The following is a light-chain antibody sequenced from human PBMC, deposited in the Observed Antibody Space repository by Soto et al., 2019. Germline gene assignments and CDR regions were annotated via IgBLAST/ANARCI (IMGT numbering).Light chain of an antibody. CDR2: GVT. CDR1: TSDIGGYNY. Sequence: QSVLTQPASVSGSPGQSITISCTGTTSDIGGYNYVSWFQQHPGRAPKLVIYGVTNRPSGVSIRFSGSKSGNTASLTISGLQAEDEADYFCSSYTTSGAVFGGGTKLTVL. CDR3: SSYTTSGAV. V-gene: IGLV2-14*03. J-gene: IGLJ2*01.